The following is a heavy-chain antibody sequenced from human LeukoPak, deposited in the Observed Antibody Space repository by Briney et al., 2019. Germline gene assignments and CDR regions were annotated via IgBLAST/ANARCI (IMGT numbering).Heavy chain of an antibody. D-gene: IGHD6-19*01. J-gene: IGHJ4*02. Sequence: GGSLRLSCAASGFTFSSYAMSWVRQAPGKGLEWVSAISGSGGSTYYADSVKGRFTISRDNSKNTLYLQMNSLRAEDTAVYYCARHSSGWYFNYWGQGTLVTVSS. CDR1: GFTFSSYA. CDR3: ARHSSGWYFNY. V-gene: IGHV3-23*01. CDR2: ISGSGGST.